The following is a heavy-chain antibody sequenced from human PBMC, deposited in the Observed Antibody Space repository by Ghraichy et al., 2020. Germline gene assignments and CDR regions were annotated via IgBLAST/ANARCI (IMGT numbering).Heavy chain of an antibody. CDR3: ATRRLPLRFLEWLPNYGMDV. J-gene: IGHJ6*02. V-gene: IGHV1-24*01. CDR1: GYTLTELS. D-gene: IGHD3-3*01. Sequence: ASVKVSCKVSGYTLTELSMHWVRQAPGKGLEWMGGFDPEDGETIYAQKFQGRVTMTEDTSTDTAYMELSSLRSEDTAVYYCATRRLPLRFLEWLPNYGMDVWGQGTTVTVSS. CDR2: FDPEDGET.